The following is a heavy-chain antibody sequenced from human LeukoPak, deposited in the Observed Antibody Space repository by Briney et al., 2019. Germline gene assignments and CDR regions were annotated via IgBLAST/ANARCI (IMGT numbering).Heavy chain of an antibody. CDR1: GYTFTGYY. J-gene: IGHJ4*02. Sequence: ASVKVSCKASGYTFTGYYMHWVRQAPGQGLEWMGRINPNSGGTNYAQKFQGRVTMTRDTSISTAYMELSRLRSDDTAVYYCARDSVSSSWYAFYYFDYWGQGTLVTVSS. CDR2: INPNSGGT. D-gene: IGHD6-13*01. CDR3: ARDSVSSSWYAFYYFDY. V-gene: IGHV1-2*06.